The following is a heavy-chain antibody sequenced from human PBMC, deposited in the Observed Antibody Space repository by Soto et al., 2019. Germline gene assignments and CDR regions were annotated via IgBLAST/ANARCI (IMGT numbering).Heavy chain of an antibody. Sequence: EVQVLESGGGLVQLGGSLRLSCAASGFPFSMYAMTWVRQAPGKGLEWVSGISGSGGSTYYADSVKGRFTISRDSSKNTLYLQMNSLRAEDTAVYYCARDRTYYYDSSGYYAYYFDYWGQGTLVTVSS. V-gene: IGHV3-23*01. J-gene: IGHJ4*02. CDR1: GFPFSMYA. D-gene: IGHD3-22*01. CDR3: ARDRTYYYDSSGYYAYYFDY. CDR2: ISGSGGST.